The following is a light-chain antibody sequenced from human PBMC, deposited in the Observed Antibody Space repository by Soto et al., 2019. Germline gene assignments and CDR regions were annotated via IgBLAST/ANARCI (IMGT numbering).Light chain of an antibody. Sequence: DIQLTQSPSSLSASVGDRVTITCRASQSISSYLNWYQQRPGKAPNLLIYATSSLRTGVPSRFRGSRSGADFTLTISNLQPEDFATYYCQQSYSTPPTTFGRGTRLEIK. CDR2: ATS. CDR1: QSISSY. V-gene: IGKV1-39*01. CDR3: QQSYSTPPTT. J-gene: IGKJ5*01.